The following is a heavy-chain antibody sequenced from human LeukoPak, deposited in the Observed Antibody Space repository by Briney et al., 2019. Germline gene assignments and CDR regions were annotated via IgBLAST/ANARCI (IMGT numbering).Heavy chain of an antibody. CDR1: GGSISSSSYY. V-gene: IGHV4-39*07. J-gene: IGHJ5*02. D-gene: IGHD2-15*01. Sequence: SETLSLTCTVSGGSISSSSYYWGWIRQPPGKGLEWIGSIYYSGSTYYNPSLKSRVTISVDTSKNQFSLKLSSVTAADTAVYYCASCSGGSCYCCDPWGQGTLVNVSS. CDR3: ASCSGGSCYCCDP. CDR2: IYYSGST.